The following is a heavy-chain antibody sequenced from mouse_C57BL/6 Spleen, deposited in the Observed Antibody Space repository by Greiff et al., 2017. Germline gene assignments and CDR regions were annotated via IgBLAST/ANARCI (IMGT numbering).Heavy chain of an antibody. Sequence: VQLQESGAELVRPGTSVKVSCKASGYAFTNYLIEWVKQRPGQGLEWIGVINPGSGGTNYNEKFKGKGTLTADKSSSAAYMQLSSLTSEDAAVYFCARDQEFTCYFEVWGTRTTVTVST. D-gene: IGHD3-2*02. CDR1: GYAFTNYL. J-gene: IGHJ1*03. CDR2: INPGSGGT. CDR3: ARDQEFTCYFEV. V-gene: IGHV1-54*01.